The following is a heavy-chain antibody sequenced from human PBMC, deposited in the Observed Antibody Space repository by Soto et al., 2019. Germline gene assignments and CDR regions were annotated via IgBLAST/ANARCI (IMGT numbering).Heavy chain of an antibody. D-gene: IGHD1-1*01. V-gene: IGHV3-30*18. Sequence: GGSLRLSCAASGFTFSSYGMHWVRQAPGKGLEWVAVISYDGSNKYYADSVKGRFTISRDNSKNTLYLQMNSLRAEDTAVYYCAKENGVERLFYYYGMDVWGQGTTVTVSS. J-gene: IGHJ6*02. CDR3: AKENGVERLFYYYGMDV. CDR2: ISYDGSNK. CDR1: GFTFSSYG.